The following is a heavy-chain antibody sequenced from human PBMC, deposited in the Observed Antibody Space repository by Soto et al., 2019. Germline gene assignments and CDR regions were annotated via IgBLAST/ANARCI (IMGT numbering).Heavy chain of an antibody. V-gene: IGHV4-30-4*01. CDR1: GGSVSSADYF. D-gene: IGHD1-1*01. Sequence: SETLSLTCTVSGGSVSSADYFWSWIRQPPGKGLEWIGYIYYSGSTYYNPSLKSRVTISVDTSKNQFSLELTSVTAADSAVYYCARDRRQLAFDYWGQGALVTVSS. CDR3: ARDRRQLAFDY. J-gene: IGHJ4*02. CDR2: IYYSGST.